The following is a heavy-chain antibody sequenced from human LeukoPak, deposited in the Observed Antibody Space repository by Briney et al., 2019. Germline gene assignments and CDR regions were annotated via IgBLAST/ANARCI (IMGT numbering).Heavy chain of an antibody. V-gene: IGHV1-8*01. J-gene: IGHJ4*02. CDR3: ARGNRRLLRFLEWLLSPHFDY. CDR1: GYTFTSYD. D-gene: IGHD3-3*01. CDR2: MNPNSGNT. Sequence: ASVKVSCKASGYTFTSYDINWVRQATGQGLEWMGWMNPNSGNTGYAQKFQGRVTMTRNTSISTAYMELSSLRSEDTAVYYCARGNRRLLRFLEWLLSPHFDYWGQGTLVTVSS.